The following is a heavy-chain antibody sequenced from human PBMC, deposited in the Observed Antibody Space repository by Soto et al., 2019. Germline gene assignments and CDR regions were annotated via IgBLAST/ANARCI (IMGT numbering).Heavy chain of an antibody. Sequence: EVQLVESGGVVVQPGGSLRLSCAASGFTFDDYTMHWVRQAPGKGLEWVSLISWDGGSTYYADSVKGRFTISRDNSKNSLYLQMNSLRTEDTALYYCAKGGIAAAGTSEYFQHWGQGTLVTVSS. V-gene: IGHV3-43*01. D-gene: IGHD6-13*01. CDR2: ISWDGGST. CDR3: AKGGIAAAGTSEYFQH. J-gene: IGHJ1*01. CDR1: GFTFDDYT.